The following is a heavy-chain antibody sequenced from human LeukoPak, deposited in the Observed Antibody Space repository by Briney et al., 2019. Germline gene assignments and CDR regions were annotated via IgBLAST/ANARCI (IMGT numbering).Heavy chain of an antibody. J-gene: IGHJ4*02. D-gene: IGHD3-10*01. V-gene: IGHV4-31*03. CDR2: IFYSGSA. CDR1: GGSISSGDYY. Sequence: PSETLSLTCTVSGGSISSGDYYWNWIRQHPEKSLEWIGYIFYSGSAYYNPSLKSRVTISVDTSKNQFSLKLSSVTAADTAVYYCARGSTLIRGFDYWGQGTLVTVSS. CDR3: ARGSTLIRGFDY.